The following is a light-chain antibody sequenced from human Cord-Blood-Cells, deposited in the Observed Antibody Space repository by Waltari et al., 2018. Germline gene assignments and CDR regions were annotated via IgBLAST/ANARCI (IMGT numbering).Light chain of an antibody. CDR1: SSDVGGYNY. CDR3: SSYTSSSTPWV. V-gene: IGLV2-14*03. Sequence: QSALTQPASVSGSPGQSITISCTATSSDVGGYNYVSCYQQHPGKAPKLMIYDVSNRPSGVSNRFSGSKSGNTASLTISGLQAEDEADYYCSSYTSSSTPWVFGGGTKLTVL. CDR2: DVS. J-gene: IGLJ3*02.